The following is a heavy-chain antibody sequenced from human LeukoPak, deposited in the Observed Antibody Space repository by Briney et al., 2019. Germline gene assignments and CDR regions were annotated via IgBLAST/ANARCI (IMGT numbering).Heavy chain of an antibody. J-gene: IGHJ6*03. CDR2: IVDTGDGT. D-gene: IGHD4/OR15-4a*01. V-gene: IGHV3-23*01. Sequence: PGGSLRLSCAASGFTFSSYAMSGVRQAPGKGLKWVSTIVDTGDGTSYADSVRGRFTISRDSSKNTLYLQMNSLRADDTAVYYCAKERGHPLPNYHMDVWGKGTTVTVSS. CDR3: AKERGHPLPNYHMDV. CDR1: GFTFSSYA.